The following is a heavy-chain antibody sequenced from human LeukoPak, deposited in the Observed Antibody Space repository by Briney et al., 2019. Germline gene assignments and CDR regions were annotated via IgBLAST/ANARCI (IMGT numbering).Heavy chain of an antibody. V-gene: IGHV3-33*01. D-gene: IGHD1-26*01. J-gene: IGHJ4*02. CDR2: IRFDGSNI. CDR3: VRDGVGATTYFGYFDH. CDR1: GISFSAHG. Sequence: GGSLRLSCAASGISFSAHGMHWVRQAPGKGLEWVAIIRFDGSNIHYADSVKGRFTISRDNSKNTLYLQMNSLRAEDTAVYYCVRDGVGATTYFGYFDHWGQGTLVTVSS.